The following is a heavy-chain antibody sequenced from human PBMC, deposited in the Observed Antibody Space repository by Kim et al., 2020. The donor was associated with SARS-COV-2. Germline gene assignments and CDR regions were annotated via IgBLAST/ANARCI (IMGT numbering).Heavy chain of an antibody. CDR2: INTNTGTP. D-gene: IGHD6-13*01. Sequence: EWMGWINTNTGTPKYAQGFTGRFVVSLDTSVSTAYLQISSLKAEDTAVYYCARDHSSSWFIYYYYYMDVWGKGTTVTVSS. CDR3: ARDHSSSWFIYYYYYMDV. J-gene: IGHJ6*03. V-gene: IGHV7-4-1*02.